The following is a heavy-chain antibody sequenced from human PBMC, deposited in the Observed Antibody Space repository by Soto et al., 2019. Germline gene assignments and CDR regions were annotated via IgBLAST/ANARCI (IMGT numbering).Heavy chain of an antibody. D-gene: IGHD2-2*01. J-gene: IGHJ5*02. Sequence: QVQLVQSGAEVKKPGASVKISCKASGYSFTSHYMHWVRQAPGQGLEWMGIINPSGGSASYAQKFQGRVTMTRDTTTSTVYMELSSLSSEDTAVYYWERDRIPATTLGRFDPWGQGTLVTVSS. CDR1: GYSFTSHY. V-gene: IGHV1-46*01. CDR3: ERDRIPATTLGRFDP. CDR2: INPSGGSA.